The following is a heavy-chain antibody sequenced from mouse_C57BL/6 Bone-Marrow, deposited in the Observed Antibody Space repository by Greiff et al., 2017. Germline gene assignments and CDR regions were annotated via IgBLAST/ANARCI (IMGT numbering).Heavy chain of an antibody. V-gene: IGHV1-50*01. CDR1: GYTFTSYW. J-gene: IGHJ3*01. CDR2: IDPSACYT. CDR3: VRAEFAY. Sequence: LQESGAELVKPGTSVKLSCKASGYTFTSYWMQWVKQRPGPGLEWIGEIDPSACYTNYNPKFKGKATLTVDTSSSTAYMRLSSLTPEDSAVYYCVRAEFAYWGQGTLVTVSA.